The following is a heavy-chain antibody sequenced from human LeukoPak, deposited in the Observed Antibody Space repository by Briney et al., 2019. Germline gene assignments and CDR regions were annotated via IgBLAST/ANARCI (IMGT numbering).Heavy chain of an antibody. J-gene: IGHJ6*02. CDR2: IYYSGST. V-gene: IGHV4-30-4*08. D-gene: IGHD6-13*01. CDR1: GGSFSGYY. Sequence: SETLSLTCAVYGGSFSGYYWSWIRQPPGKGLEWIGYIYYSGSTYYNPSLKSRVTISVDTSKNQFSLKLSSVTAADTAVYYCARDPGVLAAAGTWYYYGMDVWGQGTTVTVSS. CDR3: ARDPGVLAAAGTWYYYGMDV.